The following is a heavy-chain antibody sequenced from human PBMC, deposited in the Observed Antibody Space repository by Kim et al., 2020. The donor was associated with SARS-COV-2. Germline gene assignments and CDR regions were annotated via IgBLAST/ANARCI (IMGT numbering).Heavy chain of an antibody. V-gene: IGHV4-39*07. CDR3: GITMVRGDWFDP. J-gene: IGHJ5*02. Sequence: YNPALKGRVTISVDTSKNQCSLKLSSVTAADTAVYYCGITMVRGDWFDPWGQGTLVTVSS. D-gene: IGHD3-10*01.